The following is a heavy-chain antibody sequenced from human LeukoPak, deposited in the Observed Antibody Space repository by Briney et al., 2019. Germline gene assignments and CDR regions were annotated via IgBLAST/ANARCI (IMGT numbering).Heavy chain of an antibody. CDR1: GYTFTSYG. CDR2: ISAYNGNT. D-gene: IGHD5-18*01. J-gene: IGHJ4*02. CDR3: ARIRGDTAMVTSAFDY. Sequence: ASVKVSCKASGYTFTSYGISWVRQAPGQGLEWMGWISAYNGNTNYAQKLQGRVTMATDTSTSTAYMELRSLRSDDTAVYYCARIRGDTAMVTSAFDYWGQGTLVTVSS. V-gene: IGHV1-18*01.